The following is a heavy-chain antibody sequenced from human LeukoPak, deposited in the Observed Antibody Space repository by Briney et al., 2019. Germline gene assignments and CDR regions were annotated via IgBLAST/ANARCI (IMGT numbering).Heavy chain of an antibody. CDR3: ARHDSFIPY. CDR2: ISDSGGST. J-gene: IGHJ4*02. D-gene: IGHD3-16*02. V-gene: IGHV3-23*01. Sequence: QPGRSLRLSCVASGFTFSDYAMSWVRQAPGKGLEWVSGISDSGGSTYYADSVKGRCTISRDNSKNTVSLQMNNLRAEDTAVYFCARHDSFIPYWGQGTLVTVTS. CDR1: GFTFSDYA.